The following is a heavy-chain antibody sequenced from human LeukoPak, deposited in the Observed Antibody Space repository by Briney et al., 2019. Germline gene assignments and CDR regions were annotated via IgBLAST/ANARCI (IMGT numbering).Heavy chain of an antibody. CDR2: ISGSGGST. CDR1: GFTFSSYG. V-gene: IGHV3-23*01. Sequence: PGGSLRLSCAASGFTFSSYGMSWVRQAPGKGLEWVSAISGSGGSTYYADSVKGRFTISRDNSKNTLYLQMNSLRAEDTAVYYCAKAQEGFHYYYMDVWGKGTTVTISS. D-gene: IGHD3-10*01. CDR3: AKAQEGFHYYYMDV. J-gene: IGHJ6*03.